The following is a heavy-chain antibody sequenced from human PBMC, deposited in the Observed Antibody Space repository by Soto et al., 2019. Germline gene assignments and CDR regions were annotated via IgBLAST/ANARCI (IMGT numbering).Heavy chain of an antibody. Sequence: QVQLVQSGAEVKKPGASVKVSCKASGYTFTSYGISWVRQAPGQGLEWMGWISAYNGNTNYAQKLQGRVTMTTDTSTSTAYMELRSLRSDDTAVYYCARDEVGDIVLVPAAIRSYYYYYGMDVWGQGTTVTVSS. CDR3: ARDEVGDIVLVPAAIRSYYYYYGMDV. CDR2: ISAYNGNT. CDR1: GYTFTSYG. D-gene: IGHD2-2*01. V-gene: IGHV1-18*01. J-gene: IGHJ6*02.